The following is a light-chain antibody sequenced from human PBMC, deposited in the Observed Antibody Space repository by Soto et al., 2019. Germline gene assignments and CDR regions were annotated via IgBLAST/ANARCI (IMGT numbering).Light chain of an antibody. CDR3: HQYYSTPRT. CDR1: QSVLYSSDNKNY. Sequence: DIVITQSPDSLAVSLGERATINCKSSQSVLYSSDNKNYLAWYQLKPGQPPKLLFYWASTRQSGVPERFRGSGSGTDFTLTISSLQAEDVAVYYCHQYYSTPRTFGQGTRVEI. J-gene: IGKJ1*01. CDR2: WAS. V-gene: IGKV4-1*01.